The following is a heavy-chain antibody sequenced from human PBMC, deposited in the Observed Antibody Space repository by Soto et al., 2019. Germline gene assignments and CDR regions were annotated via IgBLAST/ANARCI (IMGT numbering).Heavy chain of an antibody. CDR3: AREGLVLVPTTVNSDYYYYAMDV. CDR2: IIPRSATS. V-gene: IGHV1-69*13. D-gene: IGHD2-2*01. Sequence: SVKVSCKASGYTFTSYDINWVRQAPGQGLEWMGGIIPRSATSNYAQKFQGRVTITADESTSTAYMELSSLRSEDTAVYYCAREGLVLVPTTVNSDYYYYAMDVWGQGTTVTVSS. J-gene: IGHJ6*02. CDR1: GYTFTSYD.